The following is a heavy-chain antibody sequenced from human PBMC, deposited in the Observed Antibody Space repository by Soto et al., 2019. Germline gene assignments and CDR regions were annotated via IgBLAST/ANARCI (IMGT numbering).Heavy chain of an antibody. Sequence: QVQLVESGGGVVQPGRSLRLSCAASGFTFSSYGMHWVRQAPGKGLEWVAVIWYDGSNKYYADSVKGRFTISRDNSKNTLYLQMNSLRAEETAVYYCARDEGELLPSLHGMDVWGQGTTVTVS. J-gene: IGHJ6*02. CDR1: GFTFSSYG. D-gene: IGHD1-26*01. CDR3: ARDEGELLPSLHGMDV. CDR2: IWYDGSNK. V-gene: IGHV3-33*01.